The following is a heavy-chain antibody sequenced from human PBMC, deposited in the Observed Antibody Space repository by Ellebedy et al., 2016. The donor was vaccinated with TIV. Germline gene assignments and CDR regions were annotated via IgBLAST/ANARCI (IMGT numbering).Heavy chain of an antibody. J-gene: IGHJ3*02. Sequence: GGSLRLSCAASGFSFSSYWMTWVRQAPGKGLEWVANIKQDGSEKYYVDSVKGRFTISRDNAKNSLFLLMNSLSAEDTAVYYCATDGRYGDYLSPAHAFEIWGQGTKVTVSS. CDR3: ATDGRYGDYLSPAHAFEI. V-gene: IGHV3-7*01. CDR1: GFSFSSYW. D-gene: IGHD4-17*01. CDR2: IKQDGSEK.